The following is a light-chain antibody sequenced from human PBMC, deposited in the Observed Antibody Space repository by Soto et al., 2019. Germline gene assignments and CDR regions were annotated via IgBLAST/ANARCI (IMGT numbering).Light chain of an antibody. CDR3: QQYDSSPYT. Sequence: EIVLTQSPCTLSLSPGERATLSCRASQSVTISFLAWYQHKPGQAPMLFIYGASIMATGIPGRFSGSGSGTDFTLTISRLEPDDFAAYYCQQYDSSPYTFGQGTKLEIK. V-gene: IGKV3-20*01. CDR2: GAS. CDR1: QSVTISF. J-gene: IGKJ2*01.